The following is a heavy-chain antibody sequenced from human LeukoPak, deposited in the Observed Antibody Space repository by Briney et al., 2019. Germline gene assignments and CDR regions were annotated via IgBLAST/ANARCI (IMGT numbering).Heavy chain of an antibody. CDR2: INPSGGST. J-gene: IGHJ4*02. CDR3: ARDDRDGSGSYYSFADY. CDR1: GYTFTSYY. Sequence: ASVKVSCKASGYTFTSYYMHWVRQAPGQGLEWMGIINPSGGSTSYAQKFQGRVTMTRDTSTSTVYMELRSLRSDDTAVYYCARDDRDGSGSYYSFADYWGQGTLVTVSS. V-gene: IGHV1-46*01. D-gene: IGHD3-10*01.